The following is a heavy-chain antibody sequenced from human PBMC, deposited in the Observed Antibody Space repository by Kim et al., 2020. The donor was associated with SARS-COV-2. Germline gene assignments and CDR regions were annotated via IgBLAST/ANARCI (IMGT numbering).Heavy chain of an antibody. CDR2: ISYDGSNK. J-gene: IGHJ6*02. Sequence: GGSLRLSCAASGFTFSSYGMHWVRQAPGKGLEWVAVISYDGSNKYYADSVKGRFTISRDNSKNTLYLQMNSLRAEDTAVYYCAKGKGCSSTSCYTYYYYYYGMDVWGQGTTVTVSS. CDR1: GFTFSSYG. V-gene: IGHV3-30*18. D-gene: IGHD2-2*02. CDR3: AKGKGCSSTSCYTYYYYYYGMDV.